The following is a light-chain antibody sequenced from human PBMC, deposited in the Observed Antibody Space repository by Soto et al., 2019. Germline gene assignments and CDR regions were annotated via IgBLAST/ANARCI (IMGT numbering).Light chain of an antibody. CDR3: QQRSSWHT. J-gene: IGKJ1*01. V-gene: IGKV3-11*01. Sequence: EIVLTQSPGTLSFSPGERATLACRASQSVSSYLAWYQQKPGQAPRLLIYDASNRATGIPARFSGSGSGTDFTLTISSLEPEDSAIYYCQQRSSWHTFGQGTKVDIK. CDR2: DAS. CDR1: QSVSSY.